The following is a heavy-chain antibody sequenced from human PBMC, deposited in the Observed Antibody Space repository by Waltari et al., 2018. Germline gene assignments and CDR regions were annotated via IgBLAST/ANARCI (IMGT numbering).Heavy chain of an antibody. V-gene: IGHV1-69-2*01. D-gene: IGHD3-10*01. CDR1: GYTFTDYY. Sequence: EVQLLQSGTELKKPGTTVKISCQVSGYTFTDYYIHWVQQAPGKGPHWMGLVDPEDGETIYAEKFQGRVTITADTSTDTAYMELSSLTSGDTAVYYCAPLPGGSGQTFDYWGQGTLVTVS. CDR3: APLPGGSGQTFDY. J-gene: IGHJ4*02. CDR2: VDPEDGET.